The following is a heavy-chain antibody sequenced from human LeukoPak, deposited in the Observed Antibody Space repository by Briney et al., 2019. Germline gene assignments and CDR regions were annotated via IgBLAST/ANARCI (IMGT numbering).Heavy chain of an antibody. CDR2: ISGSGGST. J-gene: IGHJ5*02. CDR3: AKGGGYCSSTSRKTRPFDP. D-gene: IGHD2-2*01. V-gene: IGHV3-23*01. CDR1: GFTFSSYA. Sequence: PGGSLRLSCAASGFTFSSYAMSWVRQAPGKGLEWVSAISGSGGSTYYADSVKGRFTISRDNSKNTLYLQMNSLRAEDTAVYYCAKGGGYCSSTSRKTRPFDPWGQGTLVTVSS.